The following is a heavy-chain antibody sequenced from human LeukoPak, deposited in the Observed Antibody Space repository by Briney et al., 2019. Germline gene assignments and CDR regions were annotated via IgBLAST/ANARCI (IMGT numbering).Heavy chain of an antibody. CDR1: GFTFSSYS. J-gene: IGHJ4*02. V-gene: IGHV3-21*01. CDR3: ARDQVGYSYGIDY. Sequence: GGSLRLSCAASGFTFSSYSMNWVRQAPGKGLEWVSSISSSSSYIYYADSVKGRFTISRDNAKNSLYLQMNSLRAEDTAVYYCARDQVGYSYGIDYWGQGTLVTVSS. CDR2: ISSSSSYI. D-gene: IGHD5-18*01.